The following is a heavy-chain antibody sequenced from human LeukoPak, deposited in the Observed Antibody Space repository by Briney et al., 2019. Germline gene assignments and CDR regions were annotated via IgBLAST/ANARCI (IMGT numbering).Heavy chain of an antibody. Sequence: SETLSLTCAVSHYSITSGYSWGWIRQSPGKGLEWIGSIFHSGSAYYNPSLKSRVTMSVDTSTNQFSLNLGSVTAADTAVYYCASSTYYYYYMDVWGKGTTVTVSS. V-gene: IGHV4-38-2*01. CDR1: HYSITSGYS. D-gene: IGHD2-2*01. J-gene: IGHJ6*03. CDR3: ASSTYYYYYMDV. CDR2: IFHSGSA.